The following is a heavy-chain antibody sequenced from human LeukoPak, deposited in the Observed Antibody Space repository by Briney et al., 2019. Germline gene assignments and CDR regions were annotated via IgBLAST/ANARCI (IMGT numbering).Heavy chain of an antibody. J-gene: IGHJ1*01. V-gene: IGHV4-34*01. CDR3: ARGLGTVAQYFQH. CDR2: INHSGST. D-gene: IGHD4-23*01. CDR1: GGSFSGYY. Sequence: PSETLSLTCAVYGGSFSGYYWSWIRQPPGKGLEWIGEINHSGSTNYNPSLKSRVTISVDTSKNQFSLKLSSVTAADTAVYYCARGLGTVAQYFQHWGQGTLVTVSS.